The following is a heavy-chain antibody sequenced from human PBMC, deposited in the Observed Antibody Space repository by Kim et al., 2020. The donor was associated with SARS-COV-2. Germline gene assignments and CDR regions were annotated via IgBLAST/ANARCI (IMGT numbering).Heavy chain of an antibody. D-gene: IGHD2-2*01. V-gene: IGHV4-39*01. J-gene: IGHJ5*02. CDR1: GGSISSSSYY. CDR3: ARWGDIVVEGFDP. CDR2: IYYSGST. Sequence: SETLSLTCTVSGGSISSSSYYWGWIRQPPGKGLEWIGSIYYSGSTYYNPSLKSRVTISVDTSKNQFSLKLSSVTAADTAVYYCARWGDIVVEGFDPWGQGTLVTVSS.